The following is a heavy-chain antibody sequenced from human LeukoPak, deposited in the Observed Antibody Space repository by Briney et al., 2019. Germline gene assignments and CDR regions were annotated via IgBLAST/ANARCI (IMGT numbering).Heavy chain of an antibody. J-gene: IGHJ4*02. D-gene: IGHD4-17*01. CDR3: ARYGDYGGFDH. CDR1: GYTFTSYY. V-gene: IGHV1-46*01. CDR2: INPSVGST. Sequence: ASVKVSCKASGYTFTSYYMHWVRQAPRQALEWMGIINPSVGSTSYDQKFQSRVTMTRGTSTSTVYMELSSLRSEDTAVYYCARYGDYGGFDHWGQGTLVTVSS.